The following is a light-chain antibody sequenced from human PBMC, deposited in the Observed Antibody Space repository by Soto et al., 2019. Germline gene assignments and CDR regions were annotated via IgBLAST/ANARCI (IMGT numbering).Light chain of an antibody. Sequence: DIQMTQSPSSLSASVGDRVTITCRASQSINSYLNWYQQKPGKAPKLLIYAASSLQSGVPSRFSGSGSGTDFILTISSLQPEDFATYYCQQSYSTPRTFGQGTKVDIK. CDR1: QSINSY. V-gene: IGKV1-39*01. J-gene: IGKJ1*01. CDR3: QQSYSTPRT. CDR2: AAS.